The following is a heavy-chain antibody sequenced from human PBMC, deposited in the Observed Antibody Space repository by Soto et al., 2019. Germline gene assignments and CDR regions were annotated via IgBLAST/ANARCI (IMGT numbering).Heavy chain of an antibody. CDR2: MYHTGST. Sequence: QLHLHEAGPGLVKPSETLSLSCSVSGDSITRSGFYWAWIRRPPGKELEWIGSMYHTGSTYYKPSLESRLTMYVDTSKSQFSRRLTSMTAADAGVYFCARVRGGDTHVFDFWGQGARVTVSS. D-gene: IGHD3-10*02. J-gene: IGHJ4*02. CDR3: ARVRGGDTHVFDF. V-gene: IGHV4-39*01. CDR1: GDSITRSGFY.